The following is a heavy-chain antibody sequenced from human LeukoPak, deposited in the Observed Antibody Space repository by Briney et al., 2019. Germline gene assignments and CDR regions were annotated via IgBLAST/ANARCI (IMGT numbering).Heavy chain of an antibody. CDR2: INSDGSST. CDR3: ARSFGYGGNGGD. CDR1: GFTFSSYW. V-gene: IGHV3-74*01. J-gene: IGHJ4*02. D-gene: IGHD4-23*01. Sequence: GSLRLSCAASGFTFSSYWMHWVRQAPGKGLVWVSRINSDGSSTSYADSVKGRFTISRDNAKNTLYLQMNSLRAEDTAVYYCARSFGYGGNGGDWGQGTLVTVSS.